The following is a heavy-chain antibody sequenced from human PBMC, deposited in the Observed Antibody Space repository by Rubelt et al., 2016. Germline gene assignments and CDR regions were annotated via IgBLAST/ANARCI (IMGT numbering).Heavy chain of an antibody. V-gene: IGHV1-46*01. CDR1: FTFTSYY. Sequence: FTFTSYYMHWARQAPGQGLEWMGIINPSGGSTSYAQKFQGRVTMTRDTSTSTVYMELSSLRSEDTAVYYCARGDPYYYDSSGYYPFDYWGQGTLVTVSS. CDR2: INPSGGST. J-gene: IGHJ4*02. D-gene: IGHD3-22*01. CDR3: ARGDPYYYDSSGYYPFDY.